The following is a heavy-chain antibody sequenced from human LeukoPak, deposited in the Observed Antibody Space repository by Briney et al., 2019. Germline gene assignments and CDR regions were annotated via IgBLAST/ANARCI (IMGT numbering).Heavy chain of an antibody. J-gene: IGHJ4*02. V-gene: IGHV4-59*05. D-gene: IGHD6-13*01. CDR3: ARQEQQLDLYYFDY. Sequence: SETLSLTFTVSGGSISSYYWSWIRQPPGKGLEWIGSIYYSGSTYYNPSLKSRVTISVDTSKNQFSLKLSSVTAADTAVYYCARQEQQLDLYYFDYWGQGTLVTVSS. CDR1: GGSISSYY. CDR2: IYYSGST.